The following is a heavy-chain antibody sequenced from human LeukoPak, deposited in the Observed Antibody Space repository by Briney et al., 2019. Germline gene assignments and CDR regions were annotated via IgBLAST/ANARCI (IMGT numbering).Heavy chain of an antibody. V-gene: IGHV4-59*01. J-gene: IGHJ3*02. Sequence: PSETLSHTRMVSGGTLSSYHWSSLRQPPVKGLEWIGDSYYSGSTYYNPSLMSRVTISVDTSKNQFSLKLSSVTAADTAVYYCARYGSGSYYAPGTLDAFDIWGQGTMVTVSS. CDR3: ARYGSGSYYAPGTLDAFDI. D-gene: IGHD3-10*01. CDR2: SYYSGST. CDR1: GGTLSSYH.